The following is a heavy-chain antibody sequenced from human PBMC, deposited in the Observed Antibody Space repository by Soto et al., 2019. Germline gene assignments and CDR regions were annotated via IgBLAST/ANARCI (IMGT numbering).Heavy chain of an antibody. D-gene: IGHD5-12*01. CDR3: AHRLGLGGYDKEEYFQH. CDR1: GFSLSTSGVG. V-gene: IGHV2-5*02. CDR2: IYWDDDK. J-gene: IGHJ1*01. Sequence: QITLKESGPTLVKPTQTLTLTCTFSGFSLSTSGVGVGWIRQPPGKALEWLALIYWDDDKRYSPSLKSRLTITKXXSXNXXVLTMTNMDPVDTATYYCAHRLGLGGYDKEEYFQHWGQGTLVTVSS.